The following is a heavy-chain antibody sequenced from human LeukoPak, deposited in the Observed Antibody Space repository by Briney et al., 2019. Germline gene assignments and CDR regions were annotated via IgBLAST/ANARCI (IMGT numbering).Heavy chain of an antibody. Sequence: SETLSLTCTVSGGSISSYYWSWIRQPPGKGLEWIGYIYTSGSTNYNPSLKSRVTISVDTSKNQFSLKLSSVTAADTAVYYCARQYGGNFDYWDQGTLVTVSS. CDR3: ARQYGGNFDY. CDR1: GGSISSYY. D-gene: IGHD4-23*01. CDR2: IYTSGST. V-gene: IGHV4-4*09. J-gene: IGHJ4*02.